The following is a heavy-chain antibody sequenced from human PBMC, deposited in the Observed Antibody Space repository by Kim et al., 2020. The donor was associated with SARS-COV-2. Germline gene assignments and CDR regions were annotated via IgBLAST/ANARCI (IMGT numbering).Heavy chain of an antibody. CDR2: NP. CDR3: ATRYSSSYFDL. Sequence: NPTYAQGFTGRFVFSLDPSVSTAYLQISSLRAEDTAVYFCATRYSSSYFDLWGRGTLVTVSS. J-gene: IGHJ2*01. V-gene: IGHV7-4-1*02. D-gene: IGHD6-13*01.